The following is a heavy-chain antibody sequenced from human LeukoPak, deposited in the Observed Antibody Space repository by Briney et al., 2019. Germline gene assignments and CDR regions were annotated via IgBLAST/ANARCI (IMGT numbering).Heavy chain of an antibody. D-gene: IGHD2-21*02. CDR1: GFTFSDYW. V-gene: IGHV3-7*01. J-gene: IGHJ4*02. CDR2: INYRGSNS. Sequence: GGSLRLSCAASGFTFSDYWMQWVRQAPGEGLEWVANINYRGSNSYLVDSVKGRFTISRDNAKNSLFLQMNSLRAEDTAVYYSTRGDPDYWGQGTLVTVSS. CDR3: TRGDPDY.